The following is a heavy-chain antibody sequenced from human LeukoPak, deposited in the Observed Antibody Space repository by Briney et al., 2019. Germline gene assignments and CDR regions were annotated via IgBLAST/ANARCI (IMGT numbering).Heavy chain of an antibody. Sequence: GPEDGEKIYAQKFQGRVTMTEDTSTDTAYMELSRLRSEDTAVYYCATVSELGGYYYGMDVWGQGTTVTVSS. J-gene: IGHJ6*02. D-gene: IGHD7-27*01. CDR2: GPEDGEK. CDR3: ATVSELGGYYYGMDV. V-gene: IGHV1-24*01.